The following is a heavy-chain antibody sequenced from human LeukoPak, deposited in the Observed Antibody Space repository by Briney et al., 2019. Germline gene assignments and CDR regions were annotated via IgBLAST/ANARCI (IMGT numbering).Heavy chain of an antibody. D-gene: IGHD2-15*01. CDR2: INQDGSET. J-gene: IGHJ4*02. CDR3: ARPELPGWSVLSDF. CDR1: GFTFRKYW. Sequence: GGSLRLSCAASGFTFRKYWMSWVRQAPGKGLEWVANINQDGSETYYADSVKGRFTMSRDNGKNSLDLQMNSLRAEDTAVYYCARPELPGWSVLSDFWGQGTLVTVSS. V-gene: IGHV3-7*01.